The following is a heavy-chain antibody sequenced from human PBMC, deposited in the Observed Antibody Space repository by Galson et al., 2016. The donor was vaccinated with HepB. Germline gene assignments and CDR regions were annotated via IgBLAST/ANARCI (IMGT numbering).Heavy chain of an antibody. CDR3: TKHSGPGSWKVPLGFDI. D-gene: IGHD3-10*01. J-gene: IGHJ3*02. V-gene: IGHV5-51*01. CDR2: IYPGDSDT. CDR1: GYIFTNYW. Sequence: QSGAEVKKPGESLKISCSGSGYIFTNYWIGWVRQMPGKGLEWMGIIYPGDSDTRYSPSFQGQVTISADKSFTTAYLQWSTLKASDTAMYYCTKHSGPGSWKVPLGFDIWGQGTMVTVSS.